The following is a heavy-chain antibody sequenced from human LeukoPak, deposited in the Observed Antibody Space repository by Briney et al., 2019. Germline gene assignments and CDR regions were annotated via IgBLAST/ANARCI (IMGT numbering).Heavy chain of an antibody. D-gene: IGHD4-17*01. CDR1: GFTFSSYW. V-gene: IGHV3-74*01. CDR3: ARDYYGDYVAHHAFDI. Sequence: PGGSLRLSCAASGFTFSSYWMHWVRQAPGKGLVWVSRINSDGSGTSYADSVKGRFTISRDNAKNTLYLQMNSLRAEDTAVYYCARDYYGDYVAHHAFDIWGQGTMVTVSS. CDR2: INSDGSGT. J-gene: IGHJ3*02.